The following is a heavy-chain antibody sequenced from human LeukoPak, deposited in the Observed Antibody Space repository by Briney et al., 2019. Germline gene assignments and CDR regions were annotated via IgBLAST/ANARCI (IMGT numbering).Heavy chain of an antibody. Sequence: GGSLRLSCAASGFTVSSNYMSWVRQAPGKGLEWVSVIYSGGSTYYADSVKGRFTISRDNSKNTLYLQMNSLRAEDTAVYYCARGGFIYDSSGPHFDYWGRGTLVTVSS. CDR2: IYSGGST. J-gene: IGHJ4*02. CDR3: ARGGFIYDSSGPHFDY. D-gene: IGHD3-22*01. CDR1: GFTVSSNY. V-gene: IGHV3-53*01.